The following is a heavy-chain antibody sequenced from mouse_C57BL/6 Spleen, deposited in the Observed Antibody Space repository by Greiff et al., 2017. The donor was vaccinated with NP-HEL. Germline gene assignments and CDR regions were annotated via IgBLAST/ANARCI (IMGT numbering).Heavy chain of an antibody. D-gene: IGHD2-2*01. J-gene: IGHJ4*01. CDR2: INPSSGYT. V-gene: IGHV1-4*01. Sequence: QVQLQQSGAELARPGASVKMSCKASGYTFTSYTMHWVKQRPGQGLEWIGYINPSSGYTKYNQKFKDKATLTADKSSSTAYMQLSSLTSEDSAVYYCARSWGYDGNAMDYWGQGTSVTVSS. CDR3: ARSWGYDGNAMDY. CDR1: GYTFTSYT.